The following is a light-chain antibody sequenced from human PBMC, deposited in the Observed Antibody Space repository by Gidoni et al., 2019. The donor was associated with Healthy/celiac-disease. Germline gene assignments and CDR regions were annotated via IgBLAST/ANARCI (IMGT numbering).Light chain of an antibody. CDR3: QQYNNLPPTYT. J-gene: IGKJ2*01. CDR2: GAS. V-gene: IGKV3-15*01. Sequence: YQQKPGQAPRLLIYGASTRATGIPARFSGSGSGTEFTLTISSLQSEDFAVYYCQQYNNLPPTYTFGLGTKLEIK.